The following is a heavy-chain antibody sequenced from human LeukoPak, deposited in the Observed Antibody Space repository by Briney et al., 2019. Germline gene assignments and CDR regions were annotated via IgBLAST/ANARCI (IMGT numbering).Heavy chain of an antibody. V-gene: IGHV3-11*01. Sequence: GGSLRLSCAASGFTFSDYYMSWIRQAPGKGLEWVSYISSSGSTIYYADSVKGRFTISRDNAKNSLYLQMNSLRAEDTAVYYCARWSGVVGPDRDAEYFQHWGQGTLVTVSS. D-gene: IGHD2-2*01. CDR2: ISSSGSTI. J-gene: IGHJ1*01. CDR3: ARWSGVVGPDRDAEYFQH. CDR1: GFTFSDYY.